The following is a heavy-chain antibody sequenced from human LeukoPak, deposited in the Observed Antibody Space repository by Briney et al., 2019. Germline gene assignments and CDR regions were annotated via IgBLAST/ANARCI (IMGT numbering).Heavy chain of an antibody. CDR1: GYTFTSYG. V-gene: IGHV1-18*01. D-gene: IGHD3-16*02. Sequence: ASVKVSCKASGYTFTSYGISWVRQAPGQGLEWMGWISAYNGNTNYAQKFQGWVTMTRDTSISTAYMELSRLRSDDTAVYYCARNYDYVWGSYRPPDYWGQGTLVTVSS. CDR2: ISAYNGNT. J-gene: IGHJ4*02. CDR3: ARNYDYVWGSYRPPDY.